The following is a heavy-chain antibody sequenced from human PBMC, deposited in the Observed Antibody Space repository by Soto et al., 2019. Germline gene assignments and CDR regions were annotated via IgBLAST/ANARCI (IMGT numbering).Heavy chain of an antibody. V-gene: IGHV3-30*03. CDR3: TALGYYEAGGGGGY. D-gene: IGHD3-3*01. CDR2: ISYDGNDK. CDR1: GFTFSGYG. J-gene: IGHJ4*02. Sequence: QVQLVESGGGVVQPGKSLRLSCAASGFTFSGYGMHWVRQAPGKGLEWVAVISYDGNDKYFADSVKGRFTISRDNSKNTLALQMSSPRAGDTAVYYLTALGYYEAGGGGGYWGQGTLVTVSS.